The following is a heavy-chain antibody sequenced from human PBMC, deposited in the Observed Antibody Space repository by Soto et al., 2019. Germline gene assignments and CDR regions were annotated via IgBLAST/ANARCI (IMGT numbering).Heavy chain of an antibody. J-gene: IGHJ4*02. V-gene: IGHV1-3*01. CDR3: ASRPELGGGPFDY. Sequence: QVQLVQSGAEVKKPGASVKVSCKASGYRFTTQPIHWVRQAPGQGLEWMGWINSGNGYIQYSQKFQGRVTKTQDTSASTAYMELSSLKSEDTAIYYCASRPELGGGPFDYCGQGALVTVSS. CDR2: INSGNGYI. D-gene: IGHD1-26*01. CDR1: GYRFTTQP.